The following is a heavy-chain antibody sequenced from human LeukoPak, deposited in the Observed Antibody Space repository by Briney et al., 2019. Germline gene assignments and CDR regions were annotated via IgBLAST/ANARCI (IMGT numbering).Heavy chain of an antibody. CDR3: AKDPAVAGTGWKGFLTS. J-gene: IGHJ4*02. CDR2: ISYDGSNK. V-gene: IGHV3-30*18. Sequence: GGSLRLSCAASGFTFSSYGMHWVRQAPGKGLEWVAVISYDGSNKYYADSVKGRFTISRDNSKNTLYLQMNSLRAEDTAVYYCAKDPAVAGTGWKGFLTSWGQGTLVTVSS. CDR1: GFTFSSYG. D-gene: IGHD6-19*01.